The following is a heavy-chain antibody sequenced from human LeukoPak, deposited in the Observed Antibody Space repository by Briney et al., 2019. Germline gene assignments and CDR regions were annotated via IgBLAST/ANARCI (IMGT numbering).Heavy chain of an antibody. CDR3: ATKIDILTASGLGPHIPHYFDY. CDR2: IIPISGTT. Sequence: SVKVSCTTSGGTFTTYAISWVRQAPGQGLEWMGGIIPISGTTNYAQKSQGRVTITADESTDTAYMELSSLRSEDTAVYYCATKIDILTASGLGPHIPHYFDYWGQGTLVTVSP. D-gene: IGHD3-9*01. CDR1: GGTFTTYA. V-gene: IGHV1-69*13. J-gene: IGHJ4*02.